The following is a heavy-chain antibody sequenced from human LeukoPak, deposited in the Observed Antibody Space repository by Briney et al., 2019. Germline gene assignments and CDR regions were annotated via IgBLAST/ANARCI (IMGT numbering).Heavy chain of an antibody. CDR2: IYYSGST. J-gene: IGHJ3*02. CDR1: GGSISSYY. Sequence: SETLSLTCTVSGGSISSYYWSWIRQPPGKGLEWIGYIYYSGSTNYNPSLKSRVTISVDTSKNQFSLKLSSVTAADTAVYYCARLMATKGDAFDIWGQGTMVTVSS. V-gene: IGHV4-59*01. CDR3: ARLMATKGDAFDI. D-gene: IGHD5-24*01.